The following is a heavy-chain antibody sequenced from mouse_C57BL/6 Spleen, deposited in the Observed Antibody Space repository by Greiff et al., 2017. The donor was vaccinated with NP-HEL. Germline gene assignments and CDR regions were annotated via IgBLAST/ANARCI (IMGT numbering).Heavy chain of an antibody. Sequence: QVQLKESGPGLVQPSQSLSITCTVSGFSLTSYGVHWVRQSPGKGLEWLGVIWSGGSTDYNAAFISRLSISKDNSKSQVFFKMNSLQADDTAIYYSARKEGSSHYAMDYWGQGTSVTVSS. CDR1: GFSLTSYG. D-gene: IGHD1-1*01. J-gene: IGHJ4*01. V-gene: IGHV2-2*01. CDR3: ARKEGSSHYAMDY. CDR2: IWSGGST.